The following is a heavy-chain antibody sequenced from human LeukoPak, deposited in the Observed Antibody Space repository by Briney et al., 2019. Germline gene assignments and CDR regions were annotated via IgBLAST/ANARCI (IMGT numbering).Heavy chain of an antibody. J-gene: IGHJ6*03. Sequence: PGGSLRLSCAASGFTFSSYEMHWVRQAPGKGLEWVSYISSRDNTIYYADSVKGRFTISRDNSKNTLYLQMNSLRTEDTAVYYCARGQRAHVEWSNYMDVWGKGTTVIVSS. CDR1: GFTFSSYE. CDR3: ARGQRAHVEWSNYMDV. CDR2: ISSRDNTI. V-gene: IGHV3-48*03. D-gene: IGHD3-3*01.